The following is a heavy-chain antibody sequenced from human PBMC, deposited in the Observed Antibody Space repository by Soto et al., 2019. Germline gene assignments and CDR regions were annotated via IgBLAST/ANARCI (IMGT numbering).Heavy chain of an antibody. CDR1: GFTFSSYG. V-gene: IGHV3-30*18. D-gene: IGHD3-10*01. J-gene: IGHJ4*02. CDR3: AKDYYGSGNYDY. Sequence: ESGGGVVQPGRSLRLSCAASGFTFSSYGMHWVRQAPGKGLEWVAVISYDGSNKYYADSVKGRFTISRDNSKNTLYLQMNSLRAEDTAVYYCAKDYYGSGNYDYWGQGTLVTVSS. CDR2: ISYDGSNK.